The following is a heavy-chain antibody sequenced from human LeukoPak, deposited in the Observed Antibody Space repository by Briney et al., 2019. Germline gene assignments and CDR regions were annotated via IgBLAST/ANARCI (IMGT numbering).Heavy chain of an antibody. Sequence: SETLSLTCAVYGGSFSGYYWSWIRQPPGKGLEWIGEINHSGSTNYNPSLKSRVAISVDTSKNQFSLKLSSVTAADTAVYYCARGRGSYYGKWLDYWGQGTLVTVSS. J-gene: IGHJ4*02. CDR2: INHSGST. CDR3: ARGRGSYYGKWLDY. V-gene: IGHV4-34*01. CDR1: GGSFSGYY. D-gene: IGHD1-26*01.